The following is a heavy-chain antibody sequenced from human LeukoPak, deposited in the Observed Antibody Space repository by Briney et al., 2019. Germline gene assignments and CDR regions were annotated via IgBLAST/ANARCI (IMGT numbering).Heavy chain of an antibody. CDR1: GGSISSGGYY. Sequence: SETLSLTCTVSGGSISSGGYYWSWIRQHPGKGLEWIGYIYYSGSTYYNPSLKSRVTISVDTSRNQFSLKLSSVTAADTAVYYCARKAYGVYAFDIWGQGTMVTVSS. V-gene: IGHV4-31*02. CDR3: ARKAYGVYAFDI. J-gene: IGHJ3*02. CDR2: IYYSGST. D-gene: IGHD4-17*01.